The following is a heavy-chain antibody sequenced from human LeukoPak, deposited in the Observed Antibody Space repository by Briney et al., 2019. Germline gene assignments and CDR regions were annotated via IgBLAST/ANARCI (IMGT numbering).Heavy chain of an antibody. CDR3: AIDLSGWYNWFNP. CDR2: IYYSGST. CDR1: GGSISSYY. Sequence: SETLSLTCPDSGGSISSYYWSWIRQPPGKGLEWIGYIYYSGSTNYNPSLKSRVTISVDTSKNQFSLKLSSVTAADTAVYYCAIDLSGWYNWFNPWGQGTLVTVSS. D-gene: IGHD6-19*01. J-gene: IGHJ5*02. V-gene: IGHV4-59*01.